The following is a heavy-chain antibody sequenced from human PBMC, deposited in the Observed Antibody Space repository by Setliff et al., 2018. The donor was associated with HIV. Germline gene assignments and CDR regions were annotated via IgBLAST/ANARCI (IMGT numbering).Heavy chain of an antibody. V-gene: IGHV4-4*02. CDR1: GGSISSSNW. Sequence: PSETLSLTCAVSGGSISSSNWWSWVRQPPGKGLEWIGEIYHSGSTNYNPSLKSRVTISVDKSKNQFSLKLSSVTAADTAVYYCARGDCSSTSCYSDYWGQGTLVTVSS. CDR2: IYHSGST. J-gene: IGHJ4*02. CDR3: ARGDCSSTSCYSDY. D-gene: IGHD2-2*02.